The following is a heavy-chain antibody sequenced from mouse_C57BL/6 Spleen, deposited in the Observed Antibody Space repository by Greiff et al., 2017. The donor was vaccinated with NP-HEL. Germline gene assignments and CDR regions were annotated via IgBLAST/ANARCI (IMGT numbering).Heavy chain of an antibody. V-gene: IGHV5-17*01. CDR1: GFTFSDYG. CDR2: ISSCSSTI. Sequence: EVQLVESGGGLVKPGGSLKLSCAASGFTFSDYGMHWVRQAPEKGLEWVAYISSCSSTIHYADTVKGRFTISRDNAKNTLYLQMTSLRSEDTAMYYCARGVLFDYWGQGTTLTVSS. J-gene: IGHJ2*01. CDR3: ARGVLFDY.